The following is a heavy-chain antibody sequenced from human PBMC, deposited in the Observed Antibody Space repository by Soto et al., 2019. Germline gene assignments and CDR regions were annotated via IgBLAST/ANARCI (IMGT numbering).Heavy chain of an antibody. V-gene: IGHV1-69*12. J-gene: IGHJ5*02. CDR2: IIPIFGTA. D-gene: IGHD3-22*01. CDR1: GGTFSSYA. CDR3: ARDRGPSSGYYPYWFAD. Sequence: QVQLVQSGAEVKKPGSSVKVSCKASGGTFSSYAISWVRQAPGQGLEWMGEIIPIFGTANYAQKFQGRVTITADESTRTAYMELSSLRSEHTAVYYCARDRGPSSGYYPYWFADWGQGTLVTVSS.